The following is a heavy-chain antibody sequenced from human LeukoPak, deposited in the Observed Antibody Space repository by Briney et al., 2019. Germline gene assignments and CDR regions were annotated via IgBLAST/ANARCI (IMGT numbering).Heavy chain of an antibody. D-gene: IGHD3-16*01. CDR2: VNHSGST. CDR1: GGSFSGYY. CDR3: ARRTTLITSSDY. V-gene: IGHV4-34*01. Sequence: SETLSLTCAVSGGSFSGYYWNWIRQPPGKGLEWIGEVNHSGSTNYNPSLKSRGTISVDTSKNQLSLKLSSVTAADTAVYYCARRTTLITSSDYWGQGTLVTVSS. J-gene: IGHJ4*02.